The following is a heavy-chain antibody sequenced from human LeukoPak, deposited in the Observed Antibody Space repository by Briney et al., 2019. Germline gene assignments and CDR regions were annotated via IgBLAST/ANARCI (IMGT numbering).Heavy chain of an antibody. D-gene: IGHD4/OR15-4a*01. CDR2: IHHSGST. Sequence: SETLSLTCAVYGGSLSGYYWSWIRQPPGKGLEWIGDIHHSGSTNYNPSLKSRITISVDTSKNQFSLKLSSVTAADTAVYYCARGLVDGADAFDIWGQGTMVTVSS. J-gene: IGHJ3*02. V-gene: IGHV4-34*01. CDR3: ARGLVDGADAFDI. CDR1: GGSLSGYY.